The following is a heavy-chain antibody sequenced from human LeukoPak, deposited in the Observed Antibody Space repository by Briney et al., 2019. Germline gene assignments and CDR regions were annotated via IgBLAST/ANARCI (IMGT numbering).Heavy chain of an antibody. Sequence: GGSLRLSCVAPGFSFSRSSMNWVRQAPGKGLERVSSISISSGSIYYADSVKGRFTISRDNAKNSLYLQMNSLRAEDTAIYYCAKTYYYDSVGYSPFDYWGQGSRVIVSS. J-gene: IGHJ4*02. V-gene: IGHV3-21*01. CDR3: AKTYYYDSVGYSPFDY. CDR1: GFSFSRSS. CDR2: ISISSGSI. D-gene: IGHD3-22*01.